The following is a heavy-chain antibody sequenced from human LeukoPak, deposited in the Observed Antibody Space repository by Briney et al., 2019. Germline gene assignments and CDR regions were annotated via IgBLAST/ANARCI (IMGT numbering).Heavy chain of an antibody. CDR1: GYSFINYW. CDR2: IHPSDSDTRYSP. Sequence: GESLKISCKASGYSFINYWITWVRQMPGKGLEWMGSIHPSDSDTRYSPRYSPSFQGQVTVSVDKSISTAYLQWSSLKASDTAIYYCAMVTSSILATIDYWGQGTLVTVSS. D-gene: IGHD1-14*01. J-gene: IGHJ4*02. CDR3: AMVTSSILATIDY. V-gene: IGHV5-51*01.